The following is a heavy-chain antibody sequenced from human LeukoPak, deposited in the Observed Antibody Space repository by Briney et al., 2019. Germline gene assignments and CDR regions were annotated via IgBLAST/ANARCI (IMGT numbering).Heavy chain of an antibody. Sequence: GGSLRLSCAASGFTFSSYWMSWVRQAPGKGLEWVANIKQDGSEKYYVDSVKGRFTISRDNAKNSLYLQMNSLRAEDTAVYYCARATAMIVAGSFDLWGRGTLVTVSS. D-gene: IGHD3-22*01. J-gene: IGHJ2*01. CDR1: GFTFSSYW. V-gene: IGHV3-7*01. CDR2: IKQDGSEK. CDR3: ARATAMIVAGSFDL.